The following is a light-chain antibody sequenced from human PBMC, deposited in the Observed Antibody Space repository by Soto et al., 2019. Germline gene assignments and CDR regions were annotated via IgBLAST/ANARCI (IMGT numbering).Light chain of an antibody. CDR1: ERVSSSY. CDR2: GAS. J-gene: IGKJ5*01. CDR3: QHYGFSPPIT. Sequence: EIVLTQSPDTLSLSPGERATLSCRASERVSSSYLAWYQQKPGQAPRLLIYGASSRATGIPDRFSGSGSGTDFTLIISRLEPEDFAVYYCQHYGFSPPITFGQGTRLEIK. V-gene: IGKV3-20*01.